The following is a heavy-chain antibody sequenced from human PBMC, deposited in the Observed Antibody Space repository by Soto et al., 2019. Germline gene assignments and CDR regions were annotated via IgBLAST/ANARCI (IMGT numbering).Heavy chain of an antibody. V-gene: IGHV3-23*01. J-gene: IGHJ6*02. CDR3: VKPPVITASYYYYDMDV. CDR2: ISGSGIST. Sequence: EARLLESGGGLVQPGGSLRLSCAASGFTFSTYPMSWVRQAPGKGLEWVSGISGSGISTYYTDSVKGRFTISRDNSKNTVFLQMNSLRDEDTAVYYCVKPPVITASYYYYDMDVWGQGTTVTVSS. CDR1: GFTFSTYP. D-gene: IGHD4-4*01.